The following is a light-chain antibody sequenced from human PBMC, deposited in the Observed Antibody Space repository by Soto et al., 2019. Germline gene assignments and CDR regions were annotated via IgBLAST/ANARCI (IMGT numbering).Light chain of an antibody. CDR3: LQRSNWPYT. CDR2: DAS. V-gene: IGKV3-11*01. J-gene: IGKJ2*01. CDR1: QSISSY. Sequence: EIVLTQSPATLSLSPGERATLSCRASQSISSYLAWYQQKPGQAPRLLIYDASSRATGIPARFSGSGSGTDFTLTISTLEPEDFAVYYCLQRSNWPYTFGQGTKLEIK.